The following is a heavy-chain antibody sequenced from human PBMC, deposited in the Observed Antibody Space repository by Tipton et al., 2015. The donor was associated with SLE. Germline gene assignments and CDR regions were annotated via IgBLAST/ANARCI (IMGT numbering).Heavy chain of an antibody. CDR2: IYYSGST. Sequence: LRLSCAVYGGSFSGYYWSWIRQHPGKGLEWIGYIYYSGSTYYNPSLKGRVTISVDTSKNQFFLKLSSVTAADTAVYYCARGRILDYWGQGTLVTVSS. CDR1: GGSFSGYY. V-gene: IGHV4-34*01. D-gene: IGHD2-15*01. J-gene: IGHJ4*02. CDR3: ARGRILDY.